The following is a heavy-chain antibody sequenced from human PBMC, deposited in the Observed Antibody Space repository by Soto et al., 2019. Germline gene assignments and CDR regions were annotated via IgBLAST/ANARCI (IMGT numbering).Heavy chain of an antibody. Sequence: SETLSLTCAVYGGSFSGYYWSWIRQPPGKGLEWIGEINHSGSTNSNPSLESRVTMSVDTSKNQFSLRLSSVTAADTAVYYCGRLGRYYYYYMDVWGKGTTVTVSS. V-gene: IGHV4-34*01. CDR3: GRLGRYYYYYMDV. CDR1: GGSFSGYY. J-gene: IGHJ6*03. CDR2: INHSGST.